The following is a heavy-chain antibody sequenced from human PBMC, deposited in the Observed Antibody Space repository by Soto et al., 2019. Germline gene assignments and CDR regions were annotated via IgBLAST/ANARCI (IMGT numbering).Heavy chain of an antibody. Sequence: EVQLVESGGGLVQPGESLTLSCAASGFTFRSYWMHWVRQAPGKWLVWVSRIKSDGSGTYYADSVQDRFTISRDNARNRSYLQMHSQRLQDTAVYCCVRVDGHPYDGNVYVPRHCGQGTLISVSS. J-gene: IGHJ4*02. D-gene: IGHD3-16*01. CDR3: VRVDGHPYDGNVYVPRH. CDR2: IKSDGSGT. CDR1: GFTFRSYW. V-gene: IGHV3-74*01.